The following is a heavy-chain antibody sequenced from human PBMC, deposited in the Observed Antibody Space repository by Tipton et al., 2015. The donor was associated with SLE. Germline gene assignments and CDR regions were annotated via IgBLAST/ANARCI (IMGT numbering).Heavy chain of an antibody. CDR3: ARGGPGFYDSSGYSTYGMDV. J-gene: IGHJ6*02. Sequence: QLVQSGAEVKKPGASVKVSCKASGYTFTSYGISWVRQAPGQGLEWMGGIIPIFGTANYVQKFQGRVTITADTSTSTGYMELSSLRSDDTAVYYCARGGPGFYDSSGYSTYGMDVWGQGTTVTVSS. D-gene: IGHD3-22*01. V-gene: IGHV1-69*06. CDR2: IIPIFGTA. CDR1: GYTFTSYG.